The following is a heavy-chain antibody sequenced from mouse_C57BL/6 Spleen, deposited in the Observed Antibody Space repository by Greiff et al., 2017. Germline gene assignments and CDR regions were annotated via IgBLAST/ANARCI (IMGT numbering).Heavy chain of an antibody. Sequence: QVQLQQPGAELVKPGASVKLSCKASGYTFTSYWMHWVKQRPGQGLEWIGMIHPNRGSTNYNEKFKSKATLTVDKSSSTAYMQLSSLTSEDAAVYYCARDYYGSSTRFAYWGQGTLVTVSA. CDR1: GYTFTSYW. CDR3: ARDYYGSSTRFAY. CDR2: IHPNRGST. J-gene: IGHJ3*01. V-gene: IGHV1-64*01. D-gene: IGHD1-1*01.